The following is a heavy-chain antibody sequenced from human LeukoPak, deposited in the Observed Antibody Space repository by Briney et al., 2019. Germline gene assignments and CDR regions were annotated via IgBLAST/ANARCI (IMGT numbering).Heavy chain of an antibody. CDR3: ARVISSSSWSRRITYYYYYYMDV. Sequence: KPSETLSLTCAVSGGSISSSNWWSWVRQPPGKGLEWIGYIYYSGSTNYNPSLKSRVTISVDTSKNQFSLKLSSVTAADTAVYYCARVISSSSWSRRITYYYYYYMDVWGKGTTVTVSS. V-gene: IGHV4-4*02. CDR2: IYYSGST. D-gene: IGHD6-13*01. J-gene: IGHJ6*03. CDR1: GGSISSSNW.